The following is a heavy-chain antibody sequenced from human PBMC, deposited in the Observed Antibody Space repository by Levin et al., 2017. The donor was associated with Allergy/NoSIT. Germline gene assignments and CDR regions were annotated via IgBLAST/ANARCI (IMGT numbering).Heavy chain of an antibody. V-gene: IGHV1-2*02. D-gene: IGHD4-17*01. CDR3: ARSGDSTSGEFDY. J-gene: IGHJ4*02. Sequence: ASVKVSCKASGYTFTGYYIHWVRQAPGQGLEWMGWVNPDSGGTNYAQKFQGRVTMTRDTSISTAYMELSSLRSDDTAVYYCARSGDSTSGEFDYWGQGTLVTVSS. CDR1: GYTFTGYY. CDR2: VNPDSGGT.